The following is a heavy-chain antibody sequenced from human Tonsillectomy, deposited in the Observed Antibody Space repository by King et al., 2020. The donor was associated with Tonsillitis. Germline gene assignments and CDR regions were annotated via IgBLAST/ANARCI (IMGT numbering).Heavy chain of an antibody. D-gene: IGHD6-13*01. CDR1: GFTFSSYG. Sequence: VQLVESGGGVVQPGRSLRLSCVASGFTFSSYGMHWVRQAPGKGLEWGAVIWYDGSNQYYADSVRARFTIPRDNSKNTLYLQMNSLRAEDTAVYYCASGSSGYSSSWYPPGDAFAIWGQGTMVTVSS. CDR3: ASGSSGYSSSWYPPGDAFAI. J-gene: IGHJ3*02. CDR2: IWYDGSNQ. V-gene: IGHV3-33*08.